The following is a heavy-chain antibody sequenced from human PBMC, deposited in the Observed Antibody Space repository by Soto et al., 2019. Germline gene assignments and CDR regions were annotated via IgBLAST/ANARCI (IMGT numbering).Heavy chain of an antibody. CDR1: GFTFSSYA. CDR2: ISGSGDST. D-gene: IGHD6-13*01. Sequence: EVQLLDSGGGLVQPGGSLRLSCAASGFTFSSYAMNWVRQAPGKGLEWVSVISGSGDSTYYADSVKGRFTISRDHSKNTLYRQMTSLRAEGTAVYYCARRGPGTYFDYWGQGTLVSVSS. CDR3: ARRGPGTYFDY. V-gene: IGHV3-23*01. J-gene: IGHJ4*02.